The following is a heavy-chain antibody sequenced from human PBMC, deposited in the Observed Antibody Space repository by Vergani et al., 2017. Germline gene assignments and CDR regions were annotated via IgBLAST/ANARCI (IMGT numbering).Heavy chain of an antibody. J-gene: IGHJ4*02. Sequence: EAQLLESGGGLAQPGGSLRLSCAASGFTFSSSAMNWVRQAPGKGLEWVSAISGSGGSTYYADSVKGRFTVSRDNFKNTMYLQMDRLTTDDTAVYFCARDGTDIVVSSSDYSHLLYYWGQGILVTVSS. CDR3: ARDGTDIVVSSSDYSHLLYY. V-gene: IGHV3-23*01. CDR2: ISGSGGST. D-gene: IGHD3-22*01. CDR1: GFTFSSSA.